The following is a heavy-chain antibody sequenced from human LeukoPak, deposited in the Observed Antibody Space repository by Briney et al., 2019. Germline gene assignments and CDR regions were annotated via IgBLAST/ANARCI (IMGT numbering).Heavy chain of an antibody. Sequence: PSETLSLTCAVYGGSFSGYYWSWIRQTPGKGLEWIGYVYYSGSTNYNPSLKSRVTISVDTSKSQFSLKVKSVTAADTAVYYCARGYYGSGSYFPPGYFDVWGRGTLVTVSS. CDR2: VYYSGST. J-gene: IGHJ2*01. V-gene: IGHV4-59*12. CDR3: ARGYYGSGSYFPPGYFDV. D-gene: IGHD3-10*01. CDR1: GGSFSGYY.